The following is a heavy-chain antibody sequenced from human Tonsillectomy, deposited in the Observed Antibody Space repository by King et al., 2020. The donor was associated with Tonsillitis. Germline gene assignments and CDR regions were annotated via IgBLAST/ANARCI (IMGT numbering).Heavy chain of an antibody. Sequence: TLKESGPTLVKPTQTLTLTCTFSGFSLTTSGEGVGWIRQPPGKALEWLALIYWTDDKRYSPSLKSRLTITKDTSKHQVVLTMTNIDPVDTATYYCAHRQTSSGSYYDPGYFDYWGQGTLVTVSS. D-gene: IGHD1-26*01. CDR3: AHRQTSSGSYYDPGYFDY. CDR1: GFSLTTSGEG. J-gene: IGHJ4*02. V-gene: IGHV2-5*01. CDR2: IYWTDDK.